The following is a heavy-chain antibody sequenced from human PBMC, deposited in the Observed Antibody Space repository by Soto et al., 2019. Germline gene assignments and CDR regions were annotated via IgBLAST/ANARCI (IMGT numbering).Heavy chain of an antibody. J-gene: IGHJ6*04. Sequence: QVQLVQSGAEVKKPGSSVKVSCKASGGTFGRYTLSWVRQAPGQGLEWMGWIIPILETANYARRFQGRLTMPADTSTGTAYMDLSGLKSDVTGVYYCARGEKLWGDLDVWGKGTPVTVSS. V-gene: IGHV1-69*08. CDR1: GGTFGRYT. CDR3: ARGEKLWGDLDV. CDR2: IIPILETA. D-gene: IGHD2-21*01.